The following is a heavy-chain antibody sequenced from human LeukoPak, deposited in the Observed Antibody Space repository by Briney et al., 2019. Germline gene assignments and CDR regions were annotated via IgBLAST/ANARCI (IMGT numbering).Heavy chain of an antibody. J-gene: IGHJ6*02. Sequence: GGSLRLSCAASGFTFSSYSMNWVRQAPGKGLEWVSSISSSSSYIYYADSVKGRFTISRDNAKSSLYLQMNSLRAEDTAVYYCARGVVSPRGGYYGMDVWGQGTTVTVSS. V-gene: IGHV3-21*01. CDR2: ISSSSSYI. D-gene: IGHD3-16*01. CDR1: GFTFSSYS. CDR3: ARGVVSPRGGYYGMDV.